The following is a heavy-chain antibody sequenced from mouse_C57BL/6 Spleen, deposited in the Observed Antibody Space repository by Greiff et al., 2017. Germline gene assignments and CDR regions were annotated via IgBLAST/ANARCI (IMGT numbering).Heavy chain of an antibody. Sequence: VQLQQSGAELVKPGASVKLSCTASGFNIKDYYMHWVKQRTEQGLEWIGRIDPAAGETKSAPKFQGKATITADTSSNTAYLQLSSLTSEDTAVYYCARSGGYDAYYFDYWGQGTTLTVSS. D-gene: IGHD2-2*01. CDR2: IDPAAGET. CDR3: ARSGGYDAYYFDY. V-gene: IGHV14-2*01. J-gene: IGHJ2*01. CDR1: GFNIKDYY.